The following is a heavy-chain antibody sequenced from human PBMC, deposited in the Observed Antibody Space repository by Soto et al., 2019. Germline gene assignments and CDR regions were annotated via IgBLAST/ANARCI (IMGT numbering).Heavy chain of an antibody. V-gene: IGHV1-2*04. D-gene: IGHD2-2*03. J-gene: IGHJ5*02. CDR2: INPNSGGT. CDR3: ARGPFRLGSSSWFDP. Sequence: GAQVKVSCKASGYTFTGYYMHWVRQAPGQGLEWMGWINPNSGGTNYAQKFQGWVTMTRDTSISTAYMELSRLRSDDTAVYYCARGPFRLGSSSWFDPWGQGTLVTVSS. CDR1: GYTFTGYY.